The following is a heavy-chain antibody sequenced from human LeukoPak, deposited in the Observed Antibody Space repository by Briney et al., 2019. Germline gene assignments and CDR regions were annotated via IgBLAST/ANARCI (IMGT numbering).Heavy chain of an antibody. Sequence: PGGSLRLSCAASGFTFSSYSMNWVRQAPGKGLEWVSSISSSSSYIYYADSVKGRFTISRDNAKNSLYLQMNSLRAEDTAVYYCARDSLGIAAAGTDYWGQGTLVTVSS. D-gene: IGHD6-13*01. J-gene: IGHJ4*02. CDR1: GFTFSSYS. CDR2: ISSSSSYI. CDR3: ARDSLGIAAAGTDY. V-gene: IGHV3-21*01.